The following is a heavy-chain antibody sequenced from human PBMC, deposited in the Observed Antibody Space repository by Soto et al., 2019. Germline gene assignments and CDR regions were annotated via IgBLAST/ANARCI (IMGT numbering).Heavy chain of an antibody. J-gene: IGHJ5*02. CDR1: GGTFSSYA. Sequence: SVKVSCKASGGTFSSYAISWVRQAPGQGLEWMGGTIPIFGTANYAQKFQGRVTITADKSTSTAYMELSSLRSEDTAVYYCAREVLGDYDFWSGYFNWFDPWGQGTLVTVSS. D-gene: IGHD3-3*01. CDR2: TIPIFGTA. V-gene: IGHV1-69*06. CDR3: AREVLGDYDFWSGYFNWFDP.